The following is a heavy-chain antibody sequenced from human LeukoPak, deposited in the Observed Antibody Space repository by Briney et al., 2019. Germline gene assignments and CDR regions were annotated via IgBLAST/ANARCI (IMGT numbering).Heavy chain of an antibody. Sequence: GGSLRLSCAASGFTFSSYAMSWVRQAPGKGLEWVSAISGSGGSTYYADSVKGRFTISRDNSKNTLYLQMNSLRAEDTAVYYCAKASIPSGWYSIFDYWGQGTLVTVSS. CDR2: ISGSGGST. CDR1: GFTFSSYA. D-gene: IGHD6-19*01. V-gene: IGHV3-23*01. J-gene: IGHJ4*02. CDR3: AKASIPSGWYSIFDY.